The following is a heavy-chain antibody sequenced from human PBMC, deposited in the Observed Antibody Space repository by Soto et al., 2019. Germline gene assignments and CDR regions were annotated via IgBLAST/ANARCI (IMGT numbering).Heavy chain of an antibody. Sequence: QVQLVQSGAEVKKPGSSVKVSCKASGGTFSRYTINWVRQAPGQGLEWMGRIIPIAAIANYTQKFQGRVKITVGKSSTTAYMELSSLRSDDTAVYYCARGSTIVRGAPSWFDPWGQGTLVTVSS. D-gene: IGHD3-10*01. V-gene: IGHV1-69*02. CDR1: GGTFSRYT. CDR3: ARGSTIVRGAPSWFDP. J-gene: IGHJ5*02. CDR2: IIPIAAIA.